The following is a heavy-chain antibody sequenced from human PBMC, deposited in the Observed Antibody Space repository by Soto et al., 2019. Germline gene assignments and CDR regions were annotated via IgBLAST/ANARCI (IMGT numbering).Heavy chain of an antibody. J-gene: IGHJ6*02. Sequence: GVLLKICCKGSGYSITSNWIGWVRQMPGKGLEWMGIIYPGDSDTRYSPSFQGQVTISADKSISTAYLQWSSLKASDTAMYYCARFRSSSSYYYYDMDVWGQGTTVTVSS. V-gene: IGHV5-51*03. CDR1: GYSITSNW. CDR2: IYPGDSDT. CDR3: ARFRSSSSYYYYDMDV. D-gene: IGHD6-6*01.